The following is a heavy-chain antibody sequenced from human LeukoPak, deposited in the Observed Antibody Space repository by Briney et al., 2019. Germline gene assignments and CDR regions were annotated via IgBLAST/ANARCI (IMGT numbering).Heavy chain of an antibody. CDR2: INPNSGGT. Sequence: ASVKVSCKASGYTFTDYYINWVRQAPGQGLEWIGWINPNSGGTNYAQKFQGRVTMTRDTSISTAYMELSRLRSDDTAVYYCARSFNTGSSWYGINYWGQGTLVTVSS. CDR3: ARSFNTGSSWYGINY. V-gene: IGHV1-2*02. D-gene: IGHD6-13*01. CDR1: GYTFTDYY. J-gene: IGHJ4*02.